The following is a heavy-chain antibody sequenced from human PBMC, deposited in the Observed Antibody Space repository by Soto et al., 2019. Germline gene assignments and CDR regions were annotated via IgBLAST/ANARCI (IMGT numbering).Heavy chain of an antibody. J-gene: IGHJ4*02. Sequence: DVQLVESGGGLVQPGGSLRLSCAASGFTISSYWMHWVRQAPGKGLVWVSRINSDGSTTNYADSVKGRFTISRDNAENTVYLQMNSLRAEDTAVYYCAKGAYEFDYWGQGTLVTVSS. D-gene: IGHD3-22*01. CDR2: INSDGSTT. CDR3: AKGAYEFDY. CDR1: GFTISSYW. V-gene: IGHV3-74*01.